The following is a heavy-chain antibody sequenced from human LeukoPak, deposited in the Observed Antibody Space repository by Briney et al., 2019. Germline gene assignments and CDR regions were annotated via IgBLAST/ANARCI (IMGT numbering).Heavy chain of an antibody. J-gene: IGHJ4*02. CDR3: ARGAPIYGSGSYPFDY. CDR2: IYHSGST. V-gene: IGHV4-38-2*02. Sequence: SETLSLTCTVSGYSISSGYYWGWIRQPPGKGLEWIGSIYHSGSTYYNPSLKSRVTISVDTSKNQFSLKLSSVTAADTAVYYCARGAPIYGSGSYPFDYWGQGTLVTVSS. CDR1: GYSISSGYY. D-gene: IGHD3-10*01.